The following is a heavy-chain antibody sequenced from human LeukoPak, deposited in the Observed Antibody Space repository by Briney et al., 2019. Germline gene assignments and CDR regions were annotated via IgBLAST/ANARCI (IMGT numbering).Heavy chain of an antibody. CDR3: AKESEEEQLLGEAMFDH. CDR1: GFTFSSYT. D-gene: IGHD1-26*01. Sequence: GGSLRLSCATSGFTFSSYTMNWVRQSPGKGLEWISYIDSSSNTIYYADSVKGRFTISRDNAKNSLYLQMNSLTSEDTALYSCAKESEEEQLLGEAMFDHWGRGTLLTVSS. J-gene: IGHJ2*01. V-gene: IGHV3-48*04. CDR2: IDSSSNTI.